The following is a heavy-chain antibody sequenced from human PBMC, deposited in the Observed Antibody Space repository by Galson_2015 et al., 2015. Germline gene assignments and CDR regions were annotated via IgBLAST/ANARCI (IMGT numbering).Heavy chain of an antibody. J-gene: IGHJ6*02. D-gene: IGHD6-19*01. CDR3: AKRIAVADYYYYYGMDV. V-gene: IGHV3-30*18. CDR2: ISYDGSNK. CDR1: GFTFSSYG. Sequence: SLRLSCAASGFTFSSYGMHWVRQAPGKGLEWVAVISYDGSNKYYADSVKGRFTISRDNSKNTLYLQMNSLRAEDTAVYYCAKRIAVADYYYYYGMDVWGQGTTVTVSS.